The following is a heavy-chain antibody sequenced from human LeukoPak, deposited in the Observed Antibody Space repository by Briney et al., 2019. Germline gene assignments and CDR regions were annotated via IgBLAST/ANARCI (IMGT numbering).Heavy chain of an antibody. CDR1: GYTFTVYD. D-gene: IGHD3-16*01. Sequence: ASVKVSCKASGYTFTVYDMHWVRQAPGQGLELMGWINPNSGATNYAQQFQGRVTMTRDTSISTAYMELSRLRSDDTAVYFCARGDYYDGGGRNWFDPWGQGTLVTVSS. V-gene: IGHV1-2*02. CDR3: ARGDYYDGGGRNWFDP. J-gene: IGHJ5*02. CDR2: INPNSGAT.